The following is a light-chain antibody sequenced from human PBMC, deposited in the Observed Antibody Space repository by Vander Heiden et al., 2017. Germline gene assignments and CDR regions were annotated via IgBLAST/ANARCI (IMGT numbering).Light chain of an antibody. Sequence: QPVLTQPPSVSGAPGQRVTIPSPGASPNIGAGYDVPWYQQLPGTAPKLLIYGNSNRPSGVPDRFSGSKSGTSASLAITGLQAEDEADYYCQSYDSSLSGWVFGGGTKLTVL. V-gene: IGLV1-40*01. J-gene: IGLJ3*02. CDR2: GNS. CDR1: SPNIGAGYD. CDR3: QSYDSSLSGWV.